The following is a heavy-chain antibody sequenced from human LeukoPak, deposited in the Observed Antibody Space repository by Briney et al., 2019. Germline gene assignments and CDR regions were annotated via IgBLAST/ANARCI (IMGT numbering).Heavy chain of an antibody. J-gene: IGHJ3*02. CDR3: ARAREYWTAFDI. CDR1: GYTFTGYY. Sequence: ASVKVSCKASGYTFTGYYMHWVRQAPGQGLEWMGWINPNSGGTNYAQKFQGRVTMTRDTSISTAYMELSRLRSDDTAVYYCARAREYWTAFDIWGQGTMVTVSS. D-gene: IGHD1-1*01. V-gene: IGHV1-2*02. CDR2: INPNSGGT.